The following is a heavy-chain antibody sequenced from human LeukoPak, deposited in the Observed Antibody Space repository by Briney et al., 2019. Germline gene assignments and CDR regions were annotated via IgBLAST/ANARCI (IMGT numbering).Heavy chain of an antibody. V-gene: IGHV3-23*01. CDR3: ARGKTSQNIVTRKTYNWFDP. J-gene: IGHJ5*02. CDR2: ISGSGGST. D-gene: IGHD2/OR15-2a*01. Sequence: GGSLRLSCAASGFTFSSYGMSWVRQAPGKGLEWVSSISGSGGSTYYADSVKGRFTISRDNAKNSLYLQMKSLRAEDTAVYYCARGKTSQNIVTRKTYNWFDPWGQGTLVTVSS. CDR1: GFTFSSYG.